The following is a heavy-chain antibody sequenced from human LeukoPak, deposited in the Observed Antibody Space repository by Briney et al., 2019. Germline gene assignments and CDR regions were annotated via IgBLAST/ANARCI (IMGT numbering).Heavy chain of an antibody. CDR1: GGSISSYY. CDR3: ASNSGHCSSTSCYPYYYGMDV. D-gene: IGHD2-2*01. CDR2: IYYSGST. V-gene: IGHV4-59*01. J-gene: IGHJ6*04. Sequence: SETLSLTCTVSGGSISSYYWSWIRQPPGKGLEWIGHIYYSGSTNYNPSLKSRVTISVDTSKNQFSLKLSSVTAAVTAVYYCASNSGHCSSTSCYPYYYGMDVWGKGTTVTVSS.